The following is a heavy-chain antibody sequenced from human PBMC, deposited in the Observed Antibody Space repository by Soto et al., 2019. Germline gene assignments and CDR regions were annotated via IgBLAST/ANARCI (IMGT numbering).Heavy chain of an antibody. J-gene: IGHJ3*02. V-gene: IGHV3-23*01. CDR2: ISGGGGST. D-gene: IGHD3-3*01. CDR3: AKASITIFGVVTGGFNAFDI. Sequence: EVQLLESGGGLVQPGGSLRLSCAASGFTFSSYAMSWVRLAPGKGLEWGSAISGGGGSTYYADSVKGRFTISRDNSKNTLYLQMNSLRAEDTAVYYCAKASITIFGVVTGGFNAFDIWGQGTMVTVSS. CDR1: GFTFSSYA.